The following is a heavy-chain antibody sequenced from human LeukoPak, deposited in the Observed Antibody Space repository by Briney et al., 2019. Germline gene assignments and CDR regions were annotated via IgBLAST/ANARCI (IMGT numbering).Heavy chain of an antibody. D-gene: IGHD3-22*01. Sequence: SETLSLTCTVSGGSISSSSYYWGWIRQPPGKGLEWIGSIYYSGSTYYNPSLKSRVTISVDTSKNQFSLKLSSVTAADTAVYYCAQAPGGYYDSSGYYDYWGQGTLVTVSS. V-gene: IGHV4-39*07. CDR3: AQAPGGYYDSSGYYDY. J-gene: IGHJ4*02. CDR2: IYYSGST. CDR1: GGSISSSSYY.